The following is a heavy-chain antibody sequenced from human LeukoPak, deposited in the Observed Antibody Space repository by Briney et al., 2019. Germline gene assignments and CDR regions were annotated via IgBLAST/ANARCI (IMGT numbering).Heavy chain of an antibody. CDR1: GFTFSSYG. Sequence: GGSLRLSCAASGFTFSSYGMHWVRQAPGKGLEWVSYISSSGSTIYYADSVKGRFTISRDNAKNSLYLQMNSLRAEDTAVYYCARDFHCSSTSCYSLGAFDIWGQGTMVTVSS. V-gene: IGHV3-48*04. CDR2: ISSSGSTI. CDR3: ARDFHCSSTSCYSLGAFDI. D-gene: IGHD2-2*01. J-gene: IGHJ3*02.